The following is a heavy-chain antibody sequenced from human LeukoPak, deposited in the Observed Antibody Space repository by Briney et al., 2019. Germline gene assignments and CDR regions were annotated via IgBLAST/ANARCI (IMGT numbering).Heavy chain of an antibody. V-gene: IGHV1-2*06. CDR3: AREGIEEDGDYED. D-gene: IGHD4-17*01. CDR2: INPNSGGT. Sequence: ASVKVSCKASGYTFTGYYMHWVRQAPGQGLEWMGRINPNSGGTNYAQRFQGRVTMTRDTSISTAYMELSRLRSDDTAVYYCAREGIEEDGDYEDWGQGTLVTVSS. J-gene: IGHJ4*02. CDR1: GYTFTGYY.